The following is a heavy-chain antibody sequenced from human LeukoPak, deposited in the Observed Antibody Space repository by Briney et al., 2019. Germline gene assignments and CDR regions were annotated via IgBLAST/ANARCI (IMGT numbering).Heavy chain of an antibody. CDR1: GFTFSSYE. D-gene: IGHD3-16*02. Sequence: GGSLRLSCAASGFTFSSYEKNWVRQAPGKGLEWVSYISSSGSTIYYADSVKGRFTISRDNAKNSLYLQMNSLRAEDTAVYYCASIPLSYDYVWGSYRYDYWGQGTLVTVSS. J-gene: IGHJ4*02. CDR2: ISSSGSTI. CDR3: ASIPLSYDYVWGSYRYDY. V-gene: IGHV3-48*03.